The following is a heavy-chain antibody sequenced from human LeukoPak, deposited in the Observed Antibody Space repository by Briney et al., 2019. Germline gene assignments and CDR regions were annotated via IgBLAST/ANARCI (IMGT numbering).Heavy chain of an antibody. J-gene: IGHJ6*03. V-gene: IGHV3-21*01. D-gene: IGHD6-13*01. CDR1: GFTFSSYS. Sequence: GSLRLSCAASGFTFSSYSMNWVRQAPGKGLEWVSSISSSSSYIYYADSVKGRFTISRDNTKNSLYLQMNSLRAEDTAVYYCAREAGYSSSWYTFGYYYYYMDVWGKGTTVTVSS. CDR3: AREAGYSSSWYTFGYYYYYMDV. CDR2: ISSSSSYI.